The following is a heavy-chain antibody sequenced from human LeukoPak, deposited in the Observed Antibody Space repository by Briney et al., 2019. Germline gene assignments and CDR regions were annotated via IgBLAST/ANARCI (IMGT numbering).Heavy chain of an antibody. CDR3: AKGVIGD. CDR2: INPNTGGT. CDR1: GYTFTGYS. J-gene: IGHJ4*02. Sequence: ASVKVSCKASGYTFTGYSLHWVRQAPGQGLEWMGWINPNTGGTSFAQKFQGRVTMTTDTSISTAYMELRGLRSDDTAIYYCAKGVIGDWGPGTLVTVSS. D-gene: IGHD3-16*01. V-gene: IGHV1-2*02.